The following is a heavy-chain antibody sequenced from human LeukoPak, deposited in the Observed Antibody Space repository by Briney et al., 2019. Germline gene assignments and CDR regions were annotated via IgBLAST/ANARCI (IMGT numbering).Heavy chain of an antibody. Sequence: PSQTLSLTCTVSGGSISSGSYYWSWIRQPAGKGLEWIGRIYTSGSTNYNPSLKSRVTISVDTSKNQFSLKLSSVTAADTAVYYCARVRGIAVAGTFSYFDYWGQGTLVTVSS. J-gene: IGHJ4*02. CDR1: GGSISSGSYY. CDR3: ARVRGIAVAGTFSYFDY. V-gene: IGHV4-61*02. D-gene: IGHD6-19*01. CDR2: IYTSGST.